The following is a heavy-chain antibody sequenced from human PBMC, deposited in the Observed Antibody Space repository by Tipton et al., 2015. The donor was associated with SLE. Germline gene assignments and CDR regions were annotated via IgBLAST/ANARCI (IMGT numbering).Heavy chain of an antibody. J-gene: IGHJ4*02. Sequence: TLSLTCTVSGGSISSYYWGWIRQPPGKGLEWIGSIYYSGSTYYNPSLKSRVTISVDTSKNQFSLKLSSVTAADTAVYYCARDPGGSYLDNWGQGTLVTVSS. D-gene: IGHD1-26*01. CDR1: GGSISSYY. V-gene: IGHV4-39*02. CDR3: ARDPGGSYLDN. CDR2: IYYSGST.